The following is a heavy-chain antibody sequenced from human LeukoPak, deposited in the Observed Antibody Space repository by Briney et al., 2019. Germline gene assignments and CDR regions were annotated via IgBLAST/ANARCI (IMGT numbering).Heavy chain of an antibody. CDR1: GGTFTNYA. D-gene: IGHD3-16*02. CDR3: ARAADSGFVWGSYRFDF. V-gene: IGHV1-69*04. CDR2: IIPILGLT. J-gene: IGHJ4*01. Sequence: GASVEVSCKASGGTFTNYAFNWVRQAPGQGPEWMGRIIPILGLTNYGQRFQGRLTIAADKSTGTVYMELSSLRSEDTAVYYRARAADSGFVWGSYRFDFWGQGTLVSVSS.